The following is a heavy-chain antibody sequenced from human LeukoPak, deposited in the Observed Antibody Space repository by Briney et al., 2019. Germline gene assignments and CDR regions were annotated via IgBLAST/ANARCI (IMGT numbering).Heavy chain of an antibody. CDR3: ARGVAVAAFDP. V-gene: IGHV4-59*01. D-gene: IGHD6-19*01. Sequence: PSVTLSLTCTVSGGSISSYYWSWIRQPPGKGLEWIGYIYYSGSTNYNPSLKSRVTISVDTSKNQFSLKLSSVTAADTAVYYCARGVAVAAFDPWGQGTTVTVSS. CDR2: IYYSGST. CDR1: GGSISSYY. J-gene: IGHJ6*02.